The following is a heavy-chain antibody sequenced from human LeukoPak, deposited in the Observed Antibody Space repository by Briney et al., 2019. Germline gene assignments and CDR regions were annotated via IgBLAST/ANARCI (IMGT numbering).Heavy chain of an antibody. CDR2: IKEDGSEK. V-gene: IGHV3-7*03. CDR3: ARDWVAGVPFDAFDI. J-gene: IGHJ3*02. D-gene: IGHD3-10*01. Sequence: GGSLRLSCAASGFTLSSYWMSWVRQAPGKGLECVANIKEDGSEKYYVDSVKGRFTISRDNAKNSLYLHMNSLTAEDTAMYYCARDWVAGVPFDAFDICGQGTMVSVSS. CDR1: GFTLSSYW.